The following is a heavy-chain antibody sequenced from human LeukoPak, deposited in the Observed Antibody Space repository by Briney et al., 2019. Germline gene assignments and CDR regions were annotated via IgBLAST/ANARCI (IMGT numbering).Heavy chain of an antibody. CDR2: ISAHNGNT. V-gene: IGHV1-18*01. CDR1: GYTFTNYG. CDR3: VRRSCGGNRCESD. D-gene: IGHD2-15*01. J-gene: IGHJ4*02. Sequence: GASVKVSCKASGYTFTNYGITWVRQAPGQGLEWVGWISAHNGNTNYAQKLQGRVTMTTDTSTSTAYMELRSLTSDDTAVYYCVRRSCGGNRCESDWGQGTLVTVSS.